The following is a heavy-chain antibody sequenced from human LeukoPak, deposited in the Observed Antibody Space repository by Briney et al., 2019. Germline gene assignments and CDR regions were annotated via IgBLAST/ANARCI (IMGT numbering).Heavy chain of an antibody. J-gene: IGHJ4*02. CDR1: GYTFTSYG. CDR2: ISAYNGNT. D-gene: IGHD6-19*01. V-gene: IGHV1-18*01. Sequence: GASVKVSCKASGYTFTSYGISWVRQAPEQGLEWMGWISAYNGNTNYVQKLQGRVTMTTDTSTSTAYMELRSLRSDDTAVYYCARVEMGSSGWPFTIFDYWGQGTLVTVSS. CDR3: ARVEMGSSGWPFTIFDY.